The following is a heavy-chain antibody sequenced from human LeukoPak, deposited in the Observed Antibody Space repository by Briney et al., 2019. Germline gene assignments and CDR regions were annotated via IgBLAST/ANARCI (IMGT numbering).Heavy chain of an antibody. CDR2: IYTSGST. D-gene: IGHD6-13*01. CDR3: ARATTRGIAAAGTSPHYYYYYMDV. J-gene: IGHJ6*03. CDR1: GGSISSYY. Sequence: PSETLSLTCTVSGGSISSYYWSWIRQPAGKGLEWIGRIYTSGSTNYNPPLKSRVTMSVDTSKNQFSLKLSSVTAADTAVYYCARATTRGIAAAGTSPHYYYYYMDVWGKGTTVTVSS. V-gene: IGHV4-4*07.